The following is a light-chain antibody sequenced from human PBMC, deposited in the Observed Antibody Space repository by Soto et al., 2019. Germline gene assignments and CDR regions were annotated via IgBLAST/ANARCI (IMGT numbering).Light chain of an antibody. Sequence: QSALTQPASVSGSPGESITISCXGXSXXVGAYDYVSWYQQHPDKAPKLIIYEVSHRPSGVSNRFSGSKSVNTATLTISGLQAEDEADYYCSSYTSSSTRVFGTGTKVTVL. CDR3: SSYTSSSTRV. V-gene: IGLV2-14*03. J-gene: IGLJ1*01. CDR1: SXXVGAYDY. CDR2: EVS.